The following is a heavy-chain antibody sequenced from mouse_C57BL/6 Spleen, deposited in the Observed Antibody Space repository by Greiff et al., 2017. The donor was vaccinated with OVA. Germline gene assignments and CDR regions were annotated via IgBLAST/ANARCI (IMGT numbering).Heavy chain of an antibody. V-gene: IGHV1-26*01. CDR2: INPNNGGT. CDR3: ASSYRAWFAY. D-gene: IGHD1-1*01. CDR1: GYTFTDYY. Sequence: EVQLQQSGPELVKPGASVKISCKASGYTFTDYYMNWVKQSHGKSLEWIGDINPNNGGTSYNQKFKGKATLTVDKSSSTAYMELRSLTSEDSAVYDCASSYRAWFAYWGQGTLVTVSS. J-gene: IGHJ3*01.